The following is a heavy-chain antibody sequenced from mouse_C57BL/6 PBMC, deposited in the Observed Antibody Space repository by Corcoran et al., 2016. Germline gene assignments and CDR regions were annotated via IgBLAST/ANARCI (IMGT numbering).Heavy chain of an antibody. CDR3: AFYGNYAYLDV. J-gene: IGHJ1*03. CDR1: GYTFTDYY. CDR2: INPNNGGT. Sequence: EVQLQQSGPELVKPGASVKISCKASGYTFTDYYMNWVKQSHVKSLEWIGDINPNNGGTSYNQKFKGKATLTVDKSSSTAYMELRSLTSEDSAVYYSAFYGNYAYLDVWGTGTTVTVSS. D-gene: IGHD2-1*01. V-gene: IGHV1-26*01.